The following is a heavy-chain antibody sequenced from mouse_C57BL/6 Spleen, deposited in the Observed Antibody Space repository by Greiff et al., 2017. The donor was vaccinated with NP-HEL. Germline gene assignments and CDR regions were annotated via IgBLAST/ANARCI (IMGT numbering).Heavy chain of an antibody. J-gene: IGHJ1*03. Sequence: EVQLQQSGPELVKPGASVKISCKASGYTFTDYYMNWVKQSHGKSLEWIGDINPNNGGTSYNQKFKGKATLTVDKSSSTAYMELRSLTSEDSAVYYCARNLYYGSSYWYFDVWGTGTTVTVSS. D-gene: IGHD1-1*01. V-gene: IGHV1-26*01. CDR2: INPNNGGT. CDR1: GYTFTDYY. CDR3: ARNLYYGSSYWYFDV.